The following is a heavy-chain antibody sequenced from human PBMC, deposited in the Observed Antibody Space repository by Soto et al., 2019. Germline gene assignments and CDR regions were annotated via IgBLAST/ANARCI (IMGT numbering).Heavy chain of an antibody. J-gene: IGHJ4*02. CDR2: MNPNSGNT. CDR3: ARVDILTGSVDY. CDR1: GYTFTSYD. D-gene: IGHD3-9*01. Sequence: ASVKVSCKASGYTFTSYDINWVRQATGQGLEWMGWMNPNSGNTGYAQKFQGRVTMTTDTSTSTAYMELRSLRSDDTAVYYCARVDILTGSVDYWGQGTLVTVSS. V-gene: IGHV1-8*01.